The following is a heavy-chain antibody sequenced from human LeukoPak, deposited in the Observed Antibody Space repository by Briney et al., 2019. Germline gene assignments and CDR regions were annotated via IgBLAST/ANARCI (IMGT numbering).Heavy chain of an antibody. CDR2: ISYTGTYI. CDR3: ARDVYGGAFDY. V-gene: IGHV3-21*01. D-gene: IGHD4-23*01. J-gene: IGHJ4*02. CDR1: AFSLNAYN. Sequence: GGSLRLSCAASAFSLNAYNMNWVRQAPGKGLEWVSSISYTGTYIYYADSVKGRFTFSRDNAMNSLFLQMNSLRAEDTAVYYCARDVYGGAFDYWGQGTLVTVSS.